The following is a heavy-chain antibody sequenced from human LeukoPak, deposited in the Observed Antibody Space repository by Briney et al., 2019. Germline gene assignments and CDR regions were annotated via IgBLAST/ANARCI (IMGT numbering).Heavy chain of an antibody. J-gene: IGHJ4*02. CDR1: GFIFSSYA. D-gene: IGHD3-22*01. Sequence: PGESLRLSCAASGFIFSSYAMSWVRQAPGKGLERVSAICGSGVGTYYADSVKGRFTISRDNSKSTLYLQMNSLRVEDTAVYYCAKGYDSGGYYYSDYWGQGTLVTVSS. CDR2: ICGSGVGT. V-gene: IGHV3-23*01. CDR3: AKGYDSGGYYYSDY.